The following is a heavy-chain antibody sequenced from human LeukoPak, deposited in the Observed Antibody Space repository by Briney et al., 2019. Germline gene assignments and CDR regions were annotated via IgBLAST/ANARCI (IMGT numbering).Heavy chain of an antibody. J-gene: IGHJ5*02. V-gene: IGHV4-59*12. D-gene: IGHD2-2*01. Sequence: SETLSLTCTVSGGSISSYYWSWIRQPPGKGLEWIGYIYYSGSTNYNPSLRSRVTISVDTSKNQFSLKLSSVTAADTAVYYCAREYFVVVPAAFDPWGQGTLVTVSS. CDR2: IYYSGST. CDR1: GGSISSYY. CDR3: AREYFVVVPAAFDP.